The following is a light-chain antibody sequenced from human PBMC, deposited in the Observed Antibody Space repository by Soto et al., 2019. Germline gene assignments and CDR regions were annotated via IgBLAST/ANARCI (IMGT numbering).Light chain of an antibody. Sequence: EIVMTQSPATLSVSPGERATLSCRASQSVSSNLAWYQQKPGQAPRLLIYGASNRATGIPARFSGSGSGTESTLTISNLQSEDFTVYYCQQYNNWHYTFGQGTKLEIK. CDR3: QQYNNWHYT. CDR2: GAS. V-gene: IGKV3-15*01. J-gene: IGKJ2*01. CDR1: QSVSSN.